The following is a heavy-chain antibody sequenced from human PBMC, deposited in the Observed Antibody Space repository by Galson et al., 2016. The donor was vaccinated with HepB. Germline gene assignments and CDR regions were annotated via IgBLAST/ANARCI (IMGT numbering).Heavy chain of an antibody. D-gene: IGHD4-17*01. V-gene: IGHV3-23*01. CDR3: ARDPNGDYFGAFDF. Sequence: SLRLSCAASGFTFNTYAMTWVRQAPGKGLECVATISGNGIGTAYAGSVKGRFTISRDNSKNTVYLQMNSLRAEDTAVYYCARDPNGDYFGAFDFWGQGTMVTVSS. CDR1: GFTFNTYA. J-gene: IGHJ3*01. CDR2: ISGNGIGT.